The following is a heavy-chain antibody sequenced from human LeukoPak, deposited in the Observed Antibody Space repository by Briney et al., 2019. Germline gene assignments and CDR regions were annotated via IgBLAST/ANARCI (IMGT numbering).Heavy chain of an antibody. Sequence: GGSLRLSCAASGFTFSNYGLSWVRQAPGKGLEWVSAISGGGSATYYADSVKGRFTISRDNSKNTLFLQMSTLRVDDTAVYYCAGGAGVYYYGMDVWGQGTSVTVSS. CDR1: GFTFSNYG. CDR3: AGGAGVYYYGMDV. V-gene: IGHV3-23*01. J-gene: IGHJ6*02. CDR2: ISGGGSAT.